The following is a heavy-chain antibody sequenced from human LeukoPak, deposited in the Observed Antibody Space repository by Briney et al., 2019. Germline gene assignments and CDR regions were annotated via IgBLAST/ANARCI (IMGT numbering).Heavy chain of an antibody. D-gene: IGHD6-13*01. CDR1: GYTFTSYY. V-gene: IGHV1-18*04. CDR3: ARTFRQQGARRTAFEI. Sequence: GASVKVSCKASGYTFTSYYMHWVRQAPGQGLEWMGWISAYNGNTNYAQNLQGRVTMTTDTSTSTAYMDLKSLRSDDTAVYYCARTFRQQGARRTAFEIWGQGTMVTVSS. J-gene: IGHJ3*02. CDR2: ISAYNGNT.